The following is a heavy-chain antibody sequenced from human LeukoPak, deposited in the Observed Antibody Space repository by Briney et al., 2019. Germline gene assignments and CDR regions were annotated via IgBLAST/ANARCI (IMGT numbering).Heavy chain of an antibody. CDR2: ISYDGSNK. CDR3: ARDPVPEAGYSYGYVSGVFDY. CDR1: GFTFSSYG. J-gene: IGHJ4*02. D-gene: IGHD5-18*01. V-gene: IGHV3-30*03. Sequence: GGSLRLSCAASGFTFSSYGMHWVRQAPGKGLEWVAVISYDGSNKYYTDSVKGRFTISRDNSKNTLYLQMNSLRAEDTAVYYCARDPVPEAGYSYGYVSGVFDYWGQGTLVTVSS.